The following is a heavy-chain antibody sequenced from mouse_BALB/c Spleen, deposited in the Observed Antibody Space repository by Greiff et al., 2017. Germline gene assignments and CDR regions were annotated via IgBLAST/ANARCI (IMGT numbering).Heavy chain of an antibody. V-gene: IGHV14-3*02. J-gene: IGHJ2*01. CDR1: GFNIKDTY. CDR3: ARSGLYYGNYGFDY. CDR2: IDPANGNT. Sequence: EVMLVESGAELVKPGASVKLSCTASGFNIKDTYMHWVKQRPEQGLEWIGRIDPANGNTKYDPKFQGKATITADTSSNTAYLQLSSLTSEDTAVYYCARSGLYYGNYGFDYWGQGTTLTVSS. D-gene: IGHD2-1*01.